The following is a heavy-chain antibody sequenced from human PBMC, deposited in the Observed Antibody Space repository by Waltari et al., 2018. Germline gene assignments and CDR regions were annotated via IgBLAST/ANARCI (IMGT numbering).Heavy chain of an antibody. J-gene: IGHJ6*03. V-gene: IGHV4-30-4*08. CDR2: IYFSGST. CDR3: VRAGGITGRDYFHCYMDV. Sequence: QVQLQEAGPGLVKPSQTLSLTCTVSGDSISGGDSYWSLLRQPPGKGLEWIGYIYFSGSTYSNPSLKSRAAFSIDTSKNQFSLRLSSVTAADTAVYFCVRAGGITGRDYFHCYMDVWGKGTTVTVSS. D-gene: IGHD1-20*01. CDR1: GDSISGGDSY.